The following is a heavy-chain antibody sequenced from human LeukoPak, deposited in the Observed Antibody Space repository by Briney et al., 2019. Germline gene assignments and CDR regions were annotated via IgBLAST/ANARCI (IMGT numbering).Heavy chain of an antibody. V-gene: IGHV5-51*01. CDR1: GYRFTSYW. D-gene: IGHD5-12*01. Sequence: GESLKIPWKGSGYRFTSYWIGWVRQIPGKGLEWMGIIYPGDSATRYSPSFQGQVTISAHKSISTAYLQWSSLKASDTAMYYCARGGRDIVATIPYYFDYWGQGTLVTVSS. CDR2: IYPGDSAT. CDR3: ARGGRDIVATIPYYFDY. J-gene: IGHJ4*02.